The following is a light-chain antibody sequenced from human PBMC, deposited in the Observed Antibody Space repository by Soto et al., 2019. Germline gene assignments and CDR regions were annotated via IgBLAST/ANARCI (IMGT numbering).Light chain of an antibody. CDR2: STN. Sequence: QAVVTQEPSLTVSPGGTVTLTFATSTGAVTSGYDPNWFQQKPGRAPRALIYSTNKKYSWTPARFSGSLLGGKAALTLSGVVPEDEADYYCLLYYGGQLGVCGGGTKLNVL. V-gene: IGLV7-43*01. CDR1: TGAVTSGYD. J-gene: IGLJ2*01. CDR3: LLYYGGQLGV.